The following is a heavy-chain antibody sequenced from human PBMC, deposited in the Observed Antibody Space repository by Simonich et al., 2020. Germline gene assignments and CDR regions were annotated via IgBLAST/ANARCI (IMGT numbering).Heavy chain of an antibody. D-gene: IGHD2-8*02. J-gene: IGHJ4*02. V-gene: IGHV3-30*07. CDR1: GFTFSGYV. CDR2: ISYDVSNK. Sequence: QVQLVEYGGGVVQPGRSLRLSCAACGFTFSGYVMHWVRQAPGNGHEWVSVISYDVSNKYYADSVKGRFTISRDNSKTTLYLQMNSLRAEDTAVYYCAREELVPFDYWGQGTLVTVSS. CDR3: AREELVPFDY.